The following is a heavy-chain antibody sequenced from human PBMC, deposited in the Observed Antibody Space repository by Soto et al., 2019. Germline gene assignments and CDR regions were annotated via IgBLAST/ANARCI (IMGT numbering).Heavy chain of an antibody. V-gene: IGHV5-51*01. Sequence: PGESLKISCKGSGYSFSSYWIAWVRQMPGKGLEWMGIIYPGDSHTRYSPSFQGQVTFSVDKSFSTAHLQWSSLKASDTAMYYCARHIEYYSDSSGYRAYYHYGLDVWGQGTTVTVSS. D-gene: IGHD3-22*01. CDR2: IYPGDSHT. CDR3: ARHIEYYSDSSGYRAYYHYGLDV. CDR1: GYSFSSYW. J-gene: IGHJ6*02.